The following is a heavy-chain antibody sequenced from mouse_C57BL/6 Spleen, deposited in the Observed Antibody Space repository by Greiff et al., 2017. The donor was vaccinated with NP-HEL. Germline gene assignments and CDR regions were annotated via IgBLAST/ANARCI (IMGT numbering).Heavy chain of an antibody. Sequence: VQLQQSGPVLVKPGASVKMSCKASGYTFTDYDMNWVKQSHGKRLEWIGVINPYNGGTSYKQKFKGKATLTVDKSSSTAYMELNSLTSVDSAVYYCARRGTTDFDYWGPGTTLTVSS. J-gene: IGHJ2*01. CDR1: GYTFTDYD. CDR3: ARRGTTDFDY. D-gene: IGHD1-1*01. V-gene: IGHV1-19*01. CDR2: INPYNGGT.